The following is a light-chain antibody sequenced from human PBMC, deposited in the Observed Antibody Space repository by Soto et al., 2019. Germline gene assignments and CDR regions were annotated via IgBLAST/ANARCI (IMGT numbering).Light chain of an antibody. CDR3: HQYGSTVVFS. V-gene: IGKV3-20*01. CDR1: QTVSSAR. Sequence: ETVLTQSPCTLSLSQGERATLSCRASQTVSSARLAWFQQKPGQAPRLLIYGASSRAPGIPDRFSGSGSGTDFTLTISRLEPEDFAIYYCHQYGSTVVFSFGGGTKVDIK. J-gene: IGKJ4*01. CDR2: GAS.